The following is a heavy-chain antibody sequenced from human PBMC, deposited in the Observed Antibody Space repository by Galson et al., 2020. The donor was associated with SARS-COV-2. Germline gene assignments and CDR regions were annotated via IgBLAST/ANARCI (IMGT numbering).Heavy chain of an antibody. J-gene: IGHJ4*02. Sequence: SETLSLTCTVSGGSVTNYNSYWSWIRQPPGKGLEWIGYIYYDGSTNYNPSLKSRLTMSVDASKNQFSLSRTSLTAADTAVYFCAACPSSGISVYWSQGTLVTGSS. CDR3: AACPSSGISVY. V-gene: IGHV4-61*01. CDR1: GGSVTNYNSY. CDR2: IYYDGST. D-gene: IGHD5-12*01.